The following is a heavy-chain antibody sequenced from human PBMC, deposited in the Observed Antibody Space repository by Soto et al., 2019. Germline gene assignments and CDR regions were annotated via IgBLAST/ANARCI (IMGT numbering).Heavy chain of an antibody. CDR1: GFSLSASGAS. CDR2: IYWNDDK. J-gene: IGHJ5*02. V-gene: IGHV2-5*01. CDR3: VHRLDVPGLAFDP. D-gene: IGHD3-10*02. Sequence: GSGPTLVNPTQTLRLTCAFSGFSLSASGASVGWIRQPPGKALEWLAHIYWNDDKRYSPSLRSRLTISKDTSKNQVVLTFTNMDPADTGTYYCVHRLDVPGLAFDPWGQGNLVTVSS.